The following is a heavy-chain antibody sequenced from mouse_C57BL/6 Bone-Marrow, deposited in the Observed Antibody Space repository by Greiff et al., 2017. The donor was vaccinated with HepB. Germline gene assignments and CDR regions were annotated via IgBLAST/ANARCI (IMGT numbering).Heavy chain of an antibody. CDR3: AKNYYGSSYEGYYAMDY. D-gene: IGHD1-1*01. CDR2: IWRGGST. J-gene: IGHJ4*01. Sequence: QVQLQQSGPGLVQPSQSLSITCTVSGFSLTSYGVHWVRQSPGKGLEWLGVIWRGGSTDYNAAFMSRLSITKDNSKSQVFFKMNSLQADDTAIYYCAKNYYGSSYEGYYAMDYWGQGTSVTVSS. V-gene: IGHV2-5*01. CDR1: GFSLTSYG.